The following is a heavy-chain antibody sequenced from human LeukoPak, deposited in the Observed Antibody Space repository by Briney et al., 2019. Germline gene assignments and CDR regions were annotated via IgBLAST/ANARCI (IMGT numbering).Heavy chain of an antibody. CDR1: GVSINNYY. Sequence: PSGTLSLTCSVSGVSINNYYWSWIREPPGRGLEWIGYVYYSGSINYNPSLKSRVTISVDTSKNQFSLKLSSVTAADTAVYYCARSRGYSGYAYDAFDIWGQGTMVTVSS. V-gene: IGHV4-59*01. D-gene: IGHD5-12*01. J-gene: IGHJ3*02. CDR3: ARSRGYSGYAYDAFDI. CDR2: VYYSGSI.